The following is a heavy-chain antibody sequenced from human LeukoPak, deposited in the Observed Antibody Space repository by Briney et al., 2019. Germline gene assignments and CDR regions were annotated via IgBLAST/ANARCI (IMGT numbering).Heavy chain of an antibody. V-gene: IGHV3-21*01. CDR3: ARDQGTVLDY. CDR2: ISSSSSYI. CDR1: GFTFSSYS. Sequence: GGSLRLSCAASGFTFSSYSMNWVRQAPGKGLEWVSSISSSSSYIYYADSVKGRLTISRDNAKNSLYLQMNSLRAEDTAVYYCARDQGTVLDYWGQGTLATVSS. J-gene: IGHJ4*02. D-gene: IGHD4-17*01.